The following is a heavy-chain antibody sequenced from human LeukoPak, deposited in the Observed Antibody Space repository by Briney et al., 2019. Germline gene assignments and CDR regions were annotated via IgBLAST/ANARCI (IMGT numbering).Heavy chain of an antibody. V-gene: IGHV5-51*01. CDR3: ARMLAATGSGFDY. D-gene: IGHD6-13*01. CDR1: GYSFTNYW. Sequence: GESLKISCQSSGYSFTNYWIGWVRQMPGKGLEWMGIIYPGDSDTRYSPSFQGQVSFSADKSISTAYLQWSSLKASDTAMYYCARMLAATGSGFDYWGQGTLVTVSS. CDR2: IYPGDSDT. J-gene: IGHJ4*02.